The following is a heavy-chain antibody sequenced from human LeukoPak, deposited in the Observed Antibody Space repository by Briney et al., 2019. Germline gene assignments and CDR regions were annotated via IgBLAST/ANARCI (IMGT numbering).Heavy chain of an antibody. CDR2: IIPILGIA. D-gene: IGHD4-17*01. CDR1: GGTFSSYA. J-gene: IGHJ4*02. Sequence: ASVTVSCTASGGTFSSYAISWVRQAPGQGLEWMGRIIPILGIANYAQKFQGRVTITADKSTSTAYMELSSLRSEDTAVYYCARDNSGGNYGDYDSGDFDYWGQGTLVTVSS. CDR3: ARDNSGGNYGDYDSGDFDY. V-gene: IGHV1-69*04.